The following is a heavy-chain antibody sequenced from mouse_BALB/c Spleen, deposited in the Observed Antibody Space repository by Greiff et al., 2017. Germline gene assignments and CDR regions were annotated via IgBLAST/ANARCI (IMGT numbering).Heavy chain of an antibody. J-gene: IGHJ4*01. V-gene: IGHV14-3*02. CDR2: IDPANGNT. CDR3: ARPLITTVGHAMDY. CDR1: GFNIKDTY. D-gene: IGHD1-1*01. Sequence: VQLQQSGAELVKPGASVKLSCTASGFNIKDTYMHWVKQRPEQGLEWIGRIDPANGNTKYDPKFQGKATITADTSSNTAYLQLSSLTSEDTAVYYCARPLITTVGHAMDYWGQGTSVTVSS.